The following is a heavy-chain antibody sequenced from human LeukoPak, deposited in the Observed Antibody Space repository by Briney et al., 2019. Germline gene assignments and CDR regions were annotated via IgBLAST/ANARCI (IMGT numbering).Heavy chain of an antibody. Sequence: SETLSPTCAVHGGPFSGYFWNWIRQSPEKGLEWIGEINQSGSTKYNPSLRSRVTMSMDTSKNQFSLKLSSVTAAGTAVYYCATSPRYNSGSFHFPYWGQGTQVTVSS. CDR3: ATSPRYNSGSFHFPY. V-gene: IGHV4-34*01. J-gene: IGHJ4*02. CDR2: INQSGST. CDR1: GGPFSGYF. D-gene: IGHD3-10*01.